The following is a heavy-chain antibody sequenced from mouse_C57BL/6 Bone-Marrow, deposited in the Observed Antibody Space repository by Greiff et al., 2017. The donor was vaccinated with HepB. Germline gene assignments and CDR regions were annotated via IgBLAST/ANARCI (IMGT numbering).Heavy chain of an antibody. CDR2: ISNGGGST. CDR3: ARHGSSPYYFDY. CDR1: GFTFSDYY. Sequence: EVQLQQSGGGLVQPGGSLKLSCAASGFTFSDYYMYWVRQTPEKRLEWVAYISNGGGSTYYPDTVKGRFTISRDNAKNTLYLQMSRLKSEDTAMYYCARHGSSPYYFDYWGQGTTLTVSS. V-gene: IGHV5-12*01. D-gene: IGHD1-1*01. J-gene: IGHJ2*01.